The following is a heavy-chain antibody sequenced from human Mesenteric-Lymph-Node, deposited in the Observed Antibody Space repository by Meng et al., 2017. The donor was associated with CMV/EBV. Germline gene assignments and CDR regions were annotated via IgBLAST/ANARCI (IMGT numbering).Heavy chain of an antibody. J-gene: IGHJ4*02. CDR1: GGTFSSYA. Sequence: KVSCKACGGTFSSYAISWVRQAPGQGLEWMGGIIPIFGTANYAQKFQGRVTITADESTSTAYMELSSLRSEDTAVYYCAAMVRGVPDYWGQGTLVTVSS. V-gene: IGHV1-69*01. D-gene: IGHD3-10*01. CDR3: AAMVRGVPDY. CDR2: IIPIFGTA.